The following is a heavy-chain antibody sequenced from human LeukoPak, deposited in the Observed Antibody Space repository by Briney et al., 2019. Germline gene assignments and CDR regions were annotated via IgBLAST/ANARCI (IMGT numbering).Heavy chain of an antibody. CDR1: GFTFSDYY. J-gene: IGHJ4*02. V-gene: IGHV3-11*03. Sequence: PGGSLRLSCAASGFTFSDYYMSWIRQAPGKGLEWVSYISTYSGYTNYAGSVKGRFTISRDNSKNTLYLQMNSLRAEDTAVYYCADSPYYTAMGTFDYWGQGTLVTVSS. CDR2: ISTYSGYT. D-gene: IGHD5-18*01. CDR3: ADSPYYTAMGTFDY.